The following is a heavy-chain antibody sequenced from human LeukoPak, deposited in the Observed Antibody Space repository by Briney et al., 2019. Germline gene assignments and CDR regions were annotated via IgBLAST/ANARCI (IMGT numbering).Heavy chain of an antibody. CDR2: IWYDGSNK. V-gene: IGHV3-30-3*01. CDR1: GFTFNNYA. CDR3: ARVGSSSWYSQLFDY. Sequence: PGGSLRLSCAASGFTFNNYAMHWVRQAPGKGLEWVAVIWYDGSNKYYADSVKGRFTISRDNSKNTLYLQMNSLRAEDTAVYYCARVGSSSWYSQLFDYWGQGTLVTVSS. J-gene: IGHJ4*02. D-gene: IGHD6-13*01.